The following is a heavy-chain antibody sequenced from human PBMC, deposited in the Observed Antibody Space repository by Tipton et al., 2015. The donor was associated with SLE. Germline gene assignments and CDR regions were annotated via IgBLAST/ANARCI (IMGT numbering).Heavy chain of an antibody. CDR2: VYYSGST. D-gene: IGHD3-22*01. J-gene: IGHJ3*02. V-gene: IGHV4-59*01. CDR1: GGAINKNY. CDR3: ARGSDRSGYFGAFDI. Sequence: TLSLTCTISGGAINKNYWSWIRKSPGKGLEWIGYVYYSGSTYYNPSLKSRVTISADTSNNQFSLKVNSVTAADTAVYYCARGSDRSGYFGAFDIWAQGTMVTVSS.